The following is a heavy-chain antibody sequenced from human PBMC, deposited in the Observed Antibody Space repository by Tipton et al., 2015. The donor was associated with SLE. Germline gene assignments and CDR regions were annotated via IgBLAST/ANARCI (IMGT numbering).Heavy chain of an antibody. CDR2: VYYTGNT. Sequence: GLVKPSETLSLTCIVSGDSISSSSYYWGWIRQPPGKGLEWVGTVYYTGNTFYNPSLKSRVTISVDTSKNQFSLKLNSVTAADAAIYYCARQMAGGDHGSWYFDLWGRGTLVTVSS. CDR1: GDSISSSSYY. CDR3: ARQMAGGDHGSWYFDL. J-gene: IGHJ2*01. D-gene: IGHD5-24*01. V-gene: IGHV4-39*07.